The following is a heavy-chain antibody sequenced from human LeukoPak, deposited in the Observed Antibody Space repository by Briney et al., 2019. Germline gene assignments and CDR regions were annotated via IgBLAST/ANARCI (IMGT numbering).Heavy chain of an antibody. CDR2: IYYSGST. CDR1: GGSISSYY. D-gene: IGHD3-22*01. V-gene: IGHV4-59*08. Sequence: SETLSLTCTVSGGSISSYYWSWIRQPPGKGLEWIGYIYYSGSTNYNPSLKSRVTISVDTSKNQFSLKLSSVTAADTAVYYCARGPPYSSGYYVDYWGQGTLVTVSS. J-gene: IGHJ4*02. CDR3: ARGPPYSSGYYVDY.